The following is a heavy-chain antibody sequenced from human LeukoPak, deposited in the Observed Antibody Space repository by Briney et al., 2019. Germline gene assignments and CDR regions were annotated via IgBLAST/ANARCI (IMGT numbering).Heavy chain of an antibody. V-gene: IGHV3-11*04. Sequence: PGGSLRLSCAASGFTVSSNYMSWVRQAPGKGLEWVSYITSSGSKIYYADSVKGRFTISRDNAKNSLYLQMNSLRAEDTAVYYCAELGITMIGGVWGKGTTVTISS. CDR1: GFTVSSNY. CDR3: AELGITMIGGV. CDR2: ITSSGSKI. J-gene: IGHJ6*04. D-gene: IGHD3-10*02.